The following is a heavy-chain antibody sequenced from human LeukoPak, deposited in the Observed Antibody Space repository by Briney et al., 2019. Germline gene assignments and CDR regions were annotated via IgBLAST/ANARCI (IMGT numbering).Heavy chain of an antibody. Sequence: SETLSLTCAVYGGSFSGYYWSWIRQPPGKGLEWIGEINHSGSTNYNPSLKSRVTISVDTSKNQFSLKLSSVTAADTAVYYRARLGGAGATVTTSYYYGMDVWGKGTTVTVSS. CDR3: ARLGGAGATVTTSYYYGMDV. V-gene: IGHV4-34*01. J-gene: IGHJ6*04. D-gene: IGHD4-11*01. CDR1: GGSFSGYY. CDR2: INHSGST.